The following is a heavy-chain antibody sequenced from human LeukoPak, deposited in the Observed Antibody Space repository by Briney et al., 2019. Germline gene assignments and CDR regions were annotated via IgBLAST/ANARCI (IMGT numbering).Heavy chain of an antibody. J-gene: IGHJ4*02. CDR2: IYYTGST. V-gene: IGHV4-59*12. CDR3: AREGGDYGVDY. CDR1: GASISSYY. Sequence: SETLSLTCTVSGASISSYYWSWIRLPPGKGLQWIGHIYYTGSTYYNPSLKSRVTISADTSKNQFSLRLTSVTAADTAVYYCAREGGDYGVDYWGQGTLVTVSS. D-gene: IGHD4-17*01.